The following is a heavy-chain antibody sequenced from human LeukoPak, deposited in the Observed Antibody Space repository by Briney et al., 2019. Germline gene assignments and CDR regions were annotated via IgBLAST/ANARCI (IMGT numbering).Heavy chain of an antibody. V-gene: IGHV3-74*01. D-gene: IGHD3-22*01. CDR2: INSDGSST. CDR1: GFTFSSYW. Sequence: GGSLRLSCAASGFTFSSYWMHWVRQAPGKGLVWVSRINSDGSSTSYADSVKGRFTISRDNAKNTLYLQMNSLRAEDTAVYYCARDRGDYYDTLSAEYFQHRGQGTLVTVSS. CDR3: ARDRGDYYDTLSAEYFQH. J-gene: IGHJ1*01.